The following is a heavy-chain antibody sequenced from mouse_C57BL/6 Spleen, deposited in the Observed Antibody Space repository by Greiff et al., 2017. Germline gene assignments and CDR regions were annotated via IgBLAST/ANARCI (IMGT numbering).Heavy chain of an antibody. D-gene: IGHD2-5*01. CDR3: ARGYYSNYGDFDV. V-gene: IGHV1-81*01. J-gene: IGHJ1*03. CDR1: GYTFTSYG. Sequence: QVQLKQSGAELARPGASVKLSCKASGYTFTSYGISWVKQRTGQGLEWIGEIYPRSGNTYYNEKFKGKATLTADKSSSTAYVELRSLTSEDSAVYFCARGYYSNYGDFDVWGTGTTVTVSS. CDR2: IYPRSGNT.